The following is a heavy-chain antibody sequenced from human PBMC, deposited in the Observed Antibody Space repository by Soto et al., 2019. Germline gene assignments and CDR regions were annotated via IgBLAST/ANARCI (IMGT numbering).Heavy chain of an antibody. CDR3: ARDRAVAGTRYNWFDP. V-gene: IGHV3-33*01. J-gene: IGHJ5*02. CDR2: IWYDGSNK. CDR1: GFTFSSYG. Sequence: PGGSLRLSCAASGFTFSSYGMHWVRQAPGKGLEWVAVIWYDGSNKYYADSVKGRFTISRDNSKNTLYLQMNGLRAEDTAVYYCARDRAVAGTRYNWFDPWGQGTLVTVSS. D-gene: IGHD6-19*01.